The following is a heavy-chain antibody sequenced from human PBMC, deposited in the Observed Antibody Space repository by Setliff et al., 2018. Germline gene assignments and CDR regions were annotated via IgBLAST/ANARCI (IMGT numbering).Heavy chain of an antibody. V-gene: IGHV3-48*03. D-gene: IGHD4-17*01. CDR1: GFSFSGYE. CDR3: ARENGDYDLDY. J-gene: IGHJ4*02. Sequence: HPGGSLRLSCAASGFSFSGYEMSWVRQAPGKGLEWISYIGSSGNTIYYANSVKGRFTISRDNAKNSLFLQMNSLRAEDTAVYYCARENGDYDLDYWGQGALVTVSS. CDR2: IGSSGNTI.